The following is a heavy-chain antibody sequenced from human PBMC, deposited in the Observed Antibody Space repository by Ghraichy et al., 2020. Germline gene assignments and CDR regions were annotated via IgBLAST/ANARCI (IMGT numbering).Heavy chain of an antibody. CDR3: ARWDIAVAGFLDY. Sequence: SETLSLTCTVSGGSITSGSYFWSWLRQPAGKGLEWIGRIYATGNTNYNPSLKSRVTISVDTSKNQFSLKLRSVTAADTAIYYCARWDIAVAGFLDYWGQGTLVTVSS. J-gene: IGHJ4*02. V-gene: IGHV4-61*02. CDR2: IYATGNT. D-gene: IGHD6-19*01. CDR1: GGSITSGSYF.